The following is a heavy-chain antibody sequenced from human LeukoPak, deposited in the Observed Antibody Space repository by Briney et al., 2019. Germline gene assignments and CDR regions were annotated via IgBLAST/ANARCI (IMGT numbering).Heavy chain of an antibody. CDR3: ARRRDCSNGVCYGMDV. J-gene: IGHJ6*02. CDR1: GFTLSTHG. V-gene: IGHV3-64*01. CDR2: VSSNGGGT. Sequence: GGSLILSCAASGFTLSTHGMHWVRQAPGKGLEYVSGVSSNGGGTYSGNSVKGRFTISRDTSKNTLYLQMGSLSAEDTAVYYCARRRDCSNGVCYGMDVWGQGTTVTVSS. D-gene: IGHD2-8*01.